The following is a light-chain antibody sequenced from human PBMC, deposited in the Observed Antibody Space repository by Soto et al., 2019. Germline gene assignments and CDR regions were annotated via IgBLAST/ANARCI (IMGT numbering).Light chain of an antibody. Sequence: EIVLTQSPGTLSLSPGERATLSCRASQSVSSSYLAWYQQKPGQAPRLLIYGASSRATGIPDRFSGSGSGTDFTLTISRLEAEDVAVYYCQQYGSAPGTFGQGTKVKIK. CDR1: QSVSSSY. CDR3: QQYGSAPGT. CDR2: GAS. V-gene: IGKV3-20*01. J-gene: IGKJ1*01.